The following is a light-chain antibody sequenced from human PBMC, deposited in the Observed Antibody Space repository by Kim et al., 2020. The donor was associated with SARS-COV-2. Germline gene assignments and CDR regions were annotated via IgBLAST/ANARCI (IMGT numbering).Light chain of an antibody. Sequence: PGEGATLSCRASQTISDSRLAWYQHKPGQAPRLLIYDASRRDIGIPERFSGSGSGTDFSLTISGPEPEDFAVYYCQQHVGSAVTFGQGTKLE. CDR2: DAS. CDR1: QTISDSR. J-gene: IGKJ2*01. V-gene: IGKV3-20*01. CDR3: QQHVGSAVT.